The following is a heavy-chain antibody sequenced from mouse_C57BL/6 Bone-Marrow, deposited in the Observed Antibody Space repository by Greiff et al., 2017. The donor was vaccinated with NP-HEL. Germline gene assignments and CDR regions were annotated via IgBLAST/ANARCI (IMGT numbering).Heavy chain of an antibody. D-gene: IGHD1-1*01. CDR3: ATLYYYGSREDY. CDR2: IYPGDGDT. J-gene: IGHJ2*01. CDR1: GYAFSSSW. V-gene: IGHV1-80*01. Sequence: QVQLQQSGAELVKPGASVKISCKASGYAFSSSWMNWVKQRPGKGLEWIGQIYPGDGDTNYNGKFKGKATLTADKSSSTAYMQRSSLTSEDSAVYFCATLYYYGSREDYWGQGTTLTVSS.